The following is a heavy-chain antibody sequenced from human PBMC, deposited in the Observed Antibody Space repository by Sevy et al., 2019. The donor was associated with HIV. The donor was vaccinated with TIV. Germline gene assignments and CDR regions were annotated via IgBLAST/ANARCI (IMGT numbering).Heavy chain of an antibody. D-gene: IGHD1-20*01. Sequence: GGSLRLSCAASGFTFDDYTMHWVRQAPGKGLEWVSRISWDGGSTYYADSVKGRFTISRDNSKNSLYLQMNSLRTEDTALYYCAKDMGITGTTVFDYWGQGTLVTVSS. CDR3: AKDMGITGTTVFDY. J-gene: IGHJ4*02. CDR1: GFTFDDYT. V-gene: IGHV3-43*01. CDR2: ISWDGGST.